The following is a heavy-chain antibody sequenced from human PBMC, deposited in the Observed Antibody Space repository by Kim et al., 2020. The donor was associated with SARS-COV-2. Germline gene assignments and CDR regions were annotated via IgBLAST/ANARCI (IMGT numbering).Heavy chain of an antibody. CDR2: IYYSGST. D-gene: IGHD2-2*01. CDR3: AIADSTSFNPGFDY. J-gene: IGHJ4*02. CDR1: GGSISSYY. V-gene: IGHV4-59*13. Sequence: SETLSLTCTVSGGSISSYYWSWIRQPPGKGLEWIGYIYYSGSTNYNPSLKSRVTISVDTSKNQFSLKLSSVTAADTAVYYCAIADSTSFNPGFDYWGQGTLVTVSS.